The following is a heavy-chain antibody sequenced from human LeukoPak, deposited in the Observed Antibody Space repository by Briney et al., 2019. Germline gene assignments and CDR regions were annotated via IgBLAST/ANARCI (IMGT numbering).Heavy chain of an antibody. CDR2: INPNSGGT. CDR1: GYTFTGYY. CDR3: ARGQSRYCSSTSCYSGPTNYYMDV. Sequence: ASVKVSCKASGYTFTGYYMHWVRQAPGQGLEWMGWINPNSGGTNYAQKFQGSVTMTRDTSISTAYMELSRLRSDDTAVYYCARGQSRYCSSTSCYSGPTNYYMDVWGKGTTVTVSS. J-gene: IGHJ6*03. V-gene: IGHV1-2*02. D-gene: IGHD2-2*01.